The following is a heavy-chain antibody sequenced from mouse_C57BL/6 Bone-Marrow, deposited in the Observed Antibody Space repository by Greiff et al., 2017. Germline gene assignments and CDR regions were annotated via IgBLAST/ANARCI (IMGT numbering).Heavy chain of an antibody. J-gene: IGHJ3*01. CDR1: GYAFTNYL. D-gene: IGHD4-1*01. V-gene: IGHV1-54*01. CDR2: INPGSGGP. Sequence: VQLQQSGAELVRPGTSVKVSCKASGYAFTNYLIEWVKQRPGQGLEWIGVINPGSGGPNYNEPFKGKATLTADKSSSTAYMQLSSLTSEDSAVYFCARPKNCDAWFSYWGQGTLVTVSA. CDR3: ARPKNCDAWFSY.